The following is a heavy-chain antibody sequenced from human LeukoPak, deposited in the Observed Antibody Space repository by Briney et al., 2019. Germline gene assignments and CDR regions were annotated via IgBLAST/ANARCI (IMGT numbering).Heavy chain of an antibody. CDR1: GFTFSSYA. J-gene: IGHJ4*02. CDR3: AKQSLYDSSGHFHY. Sequence: AGGSRSLSCAASGFTFSSYAMTWVRQAPGKGLEWVSTITGSGGYTYYADSVKGRFTISRDNSKNTLFLRMNSLRAEDTAVYFCAKQSLYDSSGHFHYWGQGTLVTVSS. V-gene: IGHV3-23*01. D-gene: IGHD3-22*01. CDR2: ITGSGGYT.